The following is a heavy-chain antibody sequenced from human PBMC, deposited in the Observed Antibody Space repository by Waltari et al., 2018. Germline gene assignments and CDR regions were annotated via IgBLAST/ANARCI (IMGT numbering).Heavy chain of an antibody. D-gene: IGHD6-6*01. J-gene: IGHJ5*02. CDR1: GGSISSGGYY. V-gene: IGHV4-31*03. Sequence: QVQLQESGPGLVKPSQTLSLTCTVSGGSISSGGYYWSGIRQNPGKGLEWIGYIYHSGSTYYNPSLKSRVTISVDRSKNQFSLKLSSVTAADTAVYYCARELRIEYSSSSGWFDPWGQGTLVTVSS. CDR3: ARELRIEYSSSSGWFDP. CDR2: IYHSGST.